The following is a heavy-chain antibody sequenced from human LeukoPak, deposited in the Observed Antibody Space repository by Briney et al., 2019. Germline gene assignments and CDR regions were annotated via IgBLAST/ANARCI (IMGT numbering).Heavy chain of an antibody. CDR2: ISAYNGNT. V-gene: IGHV1-18*01. Sequence: ASVKVSCKASGYTFTSYGISWVRQAPGQGLEWMGWISAYNGNTNYAQKLQGRVTMTTDTSTSTAYMELRSLRSDDTAVYYCARDSGSYVPLDWFDPWGQGTLVTVSS. CDR1: GYTFTSYG. D-gene: IGHD1-26*01. J-gene: IGHJ5*02. CDR3: ARDSGSYVPLDWFDP.